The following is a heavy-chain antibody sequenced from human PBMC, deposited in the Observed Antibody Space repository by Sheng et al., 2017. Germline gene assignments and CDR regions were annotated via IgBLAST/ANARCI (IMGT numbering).Heavy chain of an antibody. CDR2: INYSGTT. Sequence: QLQLQESGPGLVKPSETLSLTCTVSGGSISRSDYYWGWIRQAPGKGLEWIGSINYSGTTSYNPSLKSRITISVDTSKNLFSLSLRSVTAADTAVYYCARNWFDPWGQGTLVTVSS. J-gene: IGHJ5*02. V-gene: IGHV4-39*07. CDR3: ARNWFDP. CDR1: GGSISRSDYY.